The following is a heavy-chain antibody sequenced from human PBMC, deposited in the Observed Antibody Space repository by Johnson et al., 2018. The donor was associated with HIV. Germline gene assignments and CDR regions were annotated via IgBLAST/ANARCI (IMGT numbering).Heavy chain of an antibody. V-gene: IGHV3-66*01. Sequence: VLLVESGGGLVQPGGSLRLSCAASGFTVSSNYMSWVRQAPGKGLEWVSLIYSGDSTYYADSVKGRFTISRDNSKNTLYLQMNSLRAEDTAVYYCAKEYYYDSSGFPDAFDIWGQGTMVTVSS. CDR2: IYSGDST. J-gene: IGHJ3*02. CDR1: GFTVSSNY. CDR3: AKEYYYDSSGFPDAFDI. D-gene: IGHD3-22*01.